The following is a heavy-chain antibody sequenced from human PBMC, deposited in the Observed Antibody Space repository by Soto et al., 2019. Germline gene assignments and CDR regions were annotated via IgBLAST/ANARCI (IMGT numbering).Heavy chain of an antibody. CDR1: GFSFSAYG. Sequence: QVQLVESGGGVVQPGRSLRLSCAASGFSFSAYGMHWVRQAPGKGLEWVAVIYYDGSNKKYADSVKGRFTISRDNSKNTLYLQMNSLRAEDTAMYYCARDRNIYFDYWGQGTLVTVSS. CDR3: ARDRNIYFDY. V-gene: IGHV3-33*01. CDR2: IYYDGSNK. D-gene: IGHD1-1*01. J-gene: IGHJ4*02.